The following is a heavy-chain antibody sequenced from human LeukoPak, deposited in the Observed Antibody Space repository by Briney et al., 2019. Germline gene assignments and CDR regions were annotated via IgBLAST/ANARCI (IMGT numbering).Heavy chain of an antibody. D-gene: IGHD3-3*01. V-gene: IGHV3-21*01. CDR3: ARAYYDFWSGYPLGDYYYMDV. CDR1: GFTFSSYS. CDR2: ISSSSSYI. Sequence: GGSLRLSCAASGFTFSSYSMNWVRQAPGKGLEWVSSISSSSSYIYYADSVKGRFTISRDNAKNSLYLQMNSLRAEDTAVYYCARAYYDFWSGYPLGDYYYMDVWGKGATVTVSS. J-gene: IGHJ6*03.